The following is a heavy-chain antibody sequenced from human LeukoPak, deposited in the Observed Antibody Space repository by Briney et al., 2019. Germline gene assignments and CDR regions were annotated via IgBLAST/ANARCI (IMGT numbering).Heavy chain of an antibody. CDR2: INHSGST. V-gene: IGHV4-34*01. CDR1: GGSFSGYY. D-gene: IGHD4-23*01. CDR3: ARDHGRYYGGNDY. Sequence: SETLSLTCAVYGGSFSGYYWSWIRQPPGKGLEWIGEINHSGSTNYNPSLKSRVTISVDTSKNQFSLKPSSVTAADTAVYYCARDHGRYYGGNDYWGQGTLVTVSS. J-gene: IGHJ4*02.